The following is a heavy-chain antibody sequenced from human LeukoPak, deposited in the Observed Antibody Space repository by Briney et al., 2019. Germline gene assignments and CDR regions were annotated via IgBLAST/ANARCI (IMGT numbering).Heavy chain of an antibody. CDR3: ARRGGGGPFDY. D-gene: IGHD3-16*01. Sequence: GGSLRLSCAASGFTFSAYNMNWVRRTPGKGLEWVSSISSSSSYIYYADSVKGRFTISRDNAKNSLYLQMNSLRAEDTAVYYCARRGGGGPFDYWGQGTLVTVSS. V-gene: IGHV3-21*01. J-gene: IGHJ4*02. CDR2: ISSSSSYI. CDR1: GFTFSAYN.